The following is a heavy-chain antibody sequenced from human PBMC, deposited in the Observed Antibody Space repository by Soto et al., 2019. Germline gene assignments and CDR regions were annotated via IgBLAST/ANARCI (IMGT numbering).Heavy chain of an antibody. J-gene: IGHJ6*02. CDR3: GRDPGVEPELYYYGMDV. V-gene: IGHV4-30-4*01. Sequence: SETLSLTCTVSGDSISSADYYWSWIRQTPGKGLEWIGHIFYSGTTCYNPSLKSRLTISVATSKNHFSLRLTSVTAADTAVYYCGRDPGVEPELYYYGMDVWGQGTTVTVSS. CDR2: IFYSGTT. D-gene: IGHD1-1*01. CDR1: GDSISSADYY.